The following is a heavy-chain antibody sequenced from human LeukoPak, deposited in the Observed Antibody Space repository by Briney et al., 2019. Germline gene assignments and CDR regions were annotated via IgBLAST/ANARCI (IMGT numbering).Heavy chain of an antibody. V-gene: IGHV4-39*01. CDR1: GGSISSSSYY. Sequence: PSETLSLTCTVSGGSISSSSYYWGWIRQPPGKGLEWIVSIYYSGSTYYNPSLKSRVTISVDTSKNQFSLKLSSVTAADTAVYYCARLVVVVPAARAEFDYWGQGTLVTVSS. J-gene: IGHJ4*02. CDR2: IYYSGST. CDR3: ARLVVVVPAARAEFDY. D-gene: IGHD2-2*01.